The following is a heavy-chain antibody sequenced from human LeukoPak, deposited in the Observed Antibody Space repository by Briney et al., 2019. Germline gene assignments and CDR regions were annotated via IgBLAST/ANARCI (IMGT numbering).Heavy chain of an antibody. CDR1: GFTFSDYY. Sequence: GGSLRLSCAASGFTFSDYYMSWIRQAPGKGLEWVSYISSSSSYTKYADSVKGRFTISRDNAKNSLYLQMNSLRAEDTAVYHCARDRYCSGGSCYGWFDPWGQGTLVTVPS. V-gene: IGHV3-11*06. J-gene: IGHJ5*02. D-gene: IGHD2-15*01. CDR3: ARDRYCSGGSCYGWFDP. CDR2: ISSSSSYT.